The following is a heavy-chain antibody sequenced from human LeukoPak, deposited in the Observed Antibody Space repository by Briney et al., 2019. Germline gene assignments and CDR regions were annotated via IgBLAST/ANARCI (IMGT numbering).Heavy chain of an antibody. D-gene: IGHD6-19*01. Sequence: PSETLSLTCTVSGASFSFYYWSWIRQPPGKGLEWIGYIYYSGSTNYNPSLKSRVTISVDTSKNQFSLKLSSVTAADTAVYYCARSAVGSSCWYEDYWGQGTLVTVSS. CDR2: IYYSGST. CDR3: ARSAVGSSCWYEDY. V-gene: IGHV4-59*12. CDR1: GASFSFYY. J-gene: IGHJ4*02.